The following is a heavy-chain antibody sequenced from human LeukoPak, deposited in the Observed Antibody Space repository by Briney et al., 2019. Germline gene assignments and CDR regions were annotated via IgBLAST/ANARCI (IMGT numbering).Heavy chain of an antibody. D-gene: IGHD6-13*01. CDR3: AKPQSPGIAAAGQFDY. V-gene: IGHV3-9*01. J-gene: IGHJ4*02. Sequence: GGSLRLSCAASGFTFDDYAMHWVRQAPGRGLEWVSGISGNSGSIGYADSVKGRFTISRDNAKNSLYLQMNSLRAEDTALYYCAKPQSPGIAAAGQFDYWGQGTLVTVSS. CDR2: ISGNSGSI. CDR1: GFTFDDYA.